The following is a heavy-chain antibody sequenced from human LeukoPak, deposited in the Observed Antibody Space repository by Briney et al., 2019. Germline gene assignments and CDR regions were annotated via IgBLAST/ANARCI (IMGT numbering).Heavy chain of an antibody. CDR1: GYTFTGYY. Sequence: ASVKVSCKSSGYTFTGYYMHGVRQAPGQGVEWMGWINPNSGGTNYAQKFQGRVTMTRDTSISTAYMELSRLRSDDTAVYYCARDFNYYGSGSFPDYWGQGTLVTVSS. J-gene: IGHJ4*02. D-gene: IGHD3-10*01. CDR2: INPNSGGT. CDR3: ARDFNYYGSGSFPDY. V-gene: IGHV1-2*02.